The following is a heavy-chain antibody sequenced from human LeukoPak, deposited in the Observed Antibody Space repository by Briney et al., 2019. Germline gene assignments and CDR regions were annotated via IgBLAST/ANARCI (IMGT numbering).Heavy chain of an antibody. V-gene: IGHV3-30*02. CDR3: ARDPDLRYFDWLLGEYYFDY. J-gene: IGHJ4*02. D-gene: IGHD3-9*01. Sequence: GGSLTLSCARSGFTLSSYSTNWVRHAPDKGLEWVAFIRYDGSKKYYTDSVKGRFTMSRGNSKNTLYLQMNSLRAEDTAVYYYARDPDLRYFDWLLGEYYFDYWGQGTLVTVSS. CDR2: IRYDGSKK. CDR1: GFTLSSYS.